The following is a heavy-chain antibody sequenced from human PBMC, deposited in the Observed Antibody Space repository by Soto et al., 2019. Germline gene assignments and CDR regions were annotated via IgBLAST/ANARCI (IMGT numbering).Heavy chain of an antibody. CDR3: AKYCSGGSCSPRKAFDI. J-gene: IGHJ3*02. D-gene: IGHD2-15*01. CDR1: GGSISSSSYY. V-gene: IGHV4-39*01. CDR2: IYYSGST. Sequence: QLQLQESGPGLVKPSETLSLTCTVSGGSISSSSYYWGWIRQPPGKGLEWIGSIYYSGSTYYNPSLNSRGTISQDTSKNQFSLKLGSVNAAHTAVYYCAKYCSGGSCSPRKAFDIWGQGTMVTVSS.